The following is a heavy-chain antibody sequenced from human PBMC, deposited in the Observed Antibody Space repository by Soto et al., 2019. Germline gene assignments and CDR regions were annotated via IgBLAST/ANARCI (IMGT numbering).Heavy chain of an antibody. CDR2: ISNDGSNE. CDR3: AKGEVRGIIPSYFDY. CDR1: GFTFRWFG. J-gene: IGHJ4*02. V-gene: IGHV3-30*18. D-gene: IGHD3-10*01. Sequence: GGSLRLSCAGSGFTFRWFGMNWVRQAPGKGLEWVARISNDGSNEYYVDSVKGRFTISRDNSKNTLYLQMDSLRAEDTAVYYCAKGEVRGIIPSYFDYWGLGTLVTVSS.